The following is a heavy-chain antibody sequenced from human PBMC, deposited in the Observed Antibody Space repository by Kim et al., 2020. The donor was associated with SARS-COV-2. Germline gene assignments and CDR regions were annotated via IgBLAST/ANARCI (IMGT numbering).Heavy chain of an antibody. CDR3: ARESGDAFDI. CDR2: IYYSGST. CDR1: GGSISRYY. V-gene: IGHV4-59*13. D-gene: IGHD3-10*01. J-gene: IGHJ3*02. Sequence: SETLSLTCTVSGGSISRYYWSWIRQPPGKGLEWIGYIYYSGSTNYNPSLKSRVTISVDTSKNQFSLKLSSVTAADTAVYFCARESGDAFDIWGQGTIVAVSS.